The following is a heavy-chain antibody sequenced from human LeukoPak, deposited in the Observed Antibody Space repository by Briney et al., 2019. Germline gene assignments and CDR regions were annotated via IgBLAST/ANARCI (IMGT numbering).Heavy chain of an antibody. Sequence: GGSLRLSCAAPGFTFSSYAMNWVRQAPGKGLEWVSAISGSGGSTYYADSVKGRFTISRDNSKNTLYLQMNSLRAEDTAVYYCARDSFQGLWFDYWGQGTLVTVSS. J-gene: IGHJ4*02. CDR2: ISGSGGST. V-gene: IGHV3-23*01. D-gene: IGHD3-16*01. CDR3: ARDSFQGLWFDY. CDR1: GFTFSSYA.